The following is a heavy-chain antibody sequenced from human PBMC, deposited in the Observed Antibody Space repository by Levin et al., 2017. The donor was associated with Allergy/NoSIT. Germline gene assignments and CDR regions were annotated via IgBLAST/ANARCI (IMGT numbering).Heavy chain of an antibody. V-gene: IGHV1-69*06. D-gene: IGHD6-6*01. CDR3: ARGKEAARDYYYYMDV. Sequence: AASVKVSCKASGGTFSSYAISWVRQAPGQGLEWMGGIIPIFGTANYAQKFQGRVTITADKSTSTAYMELSSLRSEDTAVYYCARGKEAARDYYYYMDVWGKGTTVTVSS. J-gene: IGHJ6*03. CDR1: GGTFSSYA. CDR2: IIPIFGTA.